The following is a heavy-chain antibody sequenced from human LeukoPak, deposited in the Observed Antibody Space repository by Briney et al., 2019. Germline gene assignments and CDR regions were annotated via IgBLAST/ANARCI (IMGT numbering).Heavy chain of an antibody. CDR3: ASRDSSGYSPDAFDI. CDR1: GFTFSSYA. D-gene: IGHD3-22*01. J-gene: IGHJ3*02. Sequence: GGSLRPSCAASGFTFSSYAMSWVRQAPGKGLEWVSGISGSGGSTYYADSVKGRFTISRDNSKNTLYLQMNSLRAEDTAVYYCASRDSSGYSPDAFDIWGQGTMVTVSS. CDR2: ISGSGGST. V-gene: IGHV3-23*01.